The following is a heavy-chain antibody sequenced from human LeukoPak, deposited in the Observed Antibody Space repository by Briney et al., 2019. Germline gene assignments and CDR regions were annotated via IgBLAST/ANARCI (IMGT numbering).Heavy chain of an antibody. Sequence: GASVKVSCKASGYTFTGYYMHWVRQAPGQGLEWMGWINPNSGGTNYAQKFQGRVTMTRDTSISTVYMELSSLRSEDTAVYYCARGDDYGDYDYAFDIWGQGTMVTVSS. V-gene: IGHV1-2*02. CDR3: ARGDDYGDYDYAFDI. J-gene: IGHJ3*02. D-gene: IGHD4-17*01. CDR1: GYTFTGYY. CDR2: INPNSGGT.